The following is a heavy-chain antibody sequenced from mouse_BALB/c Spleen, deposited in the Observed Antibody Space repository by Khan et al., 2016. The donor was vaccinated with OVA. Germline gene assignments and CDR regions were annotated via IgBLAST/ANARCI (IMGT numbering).Heavy chain of an antibody. J-gene: IGHJ4*01. CDR1: GYTFTSYW. V-gene: IGHV1S41*01. Sequence: DLVKPGASVKLSCKASGYTFTSYWINWIKQRPGQGLEWMGRIAPGSGSTSYTAMFKGKATLTVDTSSTTAYIQLSSLSSEDSAVXFCARGNYYGNTVYAMDYWGQGTSVTVSS. CDR3: ARGNYYGNTVYAMDY. D-gene: IGHD1-1*01. CDR2: IAPGSGST.